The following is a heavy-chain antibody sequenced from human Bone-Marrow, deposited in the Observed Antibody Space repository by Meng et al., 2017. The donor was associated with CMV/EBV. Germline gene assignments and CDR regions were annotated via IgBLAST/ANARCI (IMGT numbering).Heavy chain of an antibody. J-gene: IGHJ2*01. D-gene: IGHD2-21*01. CDR1: GYTFTSYY. Sequence: ASVKVSCKASGYTFTSYYMHWVRQAPGQGLEWMGIINPSGGSTSYAQKFQGRVTMTRDTSTSTVYMELSSLRSEDTAVYYCARDREFYCGGDCYPSGGFDLWGRGTRVTVSS. CDR2: INPSGGST. V-gene: IGHV1-46*01. CDR3: ARDREFYCGGDCYPSGGFDL.